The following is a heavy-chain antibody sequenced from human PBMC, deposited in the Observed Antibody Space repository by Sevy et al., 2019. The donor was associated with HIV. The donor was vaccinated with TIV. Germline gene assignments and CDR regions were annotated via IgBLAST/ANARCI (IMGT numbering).Heavy chain of an antibody. V-gene: IGHV3-33*01. CDR1: GFTFRSFS. J-gene: IGHJ5*01. CDR3: ARDAERVIVPTAGFDS. Sequence: GGSLRLSCVASGFTFRSFSMHWVRQAPGKGLEWVAAIWYDGRTERYADSVQGRFTISRDNSKKTLYLQMNSLRDEDTDIDYCARDAERVIVPTAGFDSWGQGTLVTVSS. D-gene: IGHD1-1*01. CDR2: IWYDGRTE.